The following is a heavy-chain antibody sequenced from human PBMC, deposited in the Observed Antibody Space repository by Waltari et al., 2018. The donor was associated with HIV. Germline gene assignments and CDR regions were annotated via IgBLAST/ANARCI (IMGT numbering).Heavy chain of an antibody. V-gene: IGHV3-53*01. CDR2: IYSGGST. J-gene: IGHJ4*02. Sequence: EVQLVESGGGLIQPGGSLRLSCAAPGFTVSSNYMRWVRQAPGKGLEWVSVIYSGGSTYYADSVKGRFTISRDNSKNTLYLQMNSLRAEDTAVYYCARVGFLSATYYFDYWGQGTLVTVSS. CDR1: GFTVSSNY. D-gene: IGHD3-3*01. CDR3: ARVGFLSATYYFDY.